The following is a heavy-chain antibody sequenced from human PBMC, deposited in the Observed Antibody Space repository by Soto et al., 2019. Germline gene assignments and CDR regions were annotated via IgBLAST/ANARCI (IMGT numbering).Heavy chain of an antibody. CDR2: IYYSGST. V-gene: IGHV4-39*07. Sequence: QLQLQESGPGLVKPSETLSLTCTVSGGSISSSSYYWGWIRQPPGKGLEWIGSIYYSGSTNYNPSLKSRVTISVDKSKNQFSLKLSSVTAADTAVYYCALPVVATGKGDYFDYWGQGTLVTVSS. D-gene: IGHD5-12*01. CDR3: ALPVVATGKGDYFDY. CDR1: GGSISSSSYY. J-gene: IGHJ4*02.